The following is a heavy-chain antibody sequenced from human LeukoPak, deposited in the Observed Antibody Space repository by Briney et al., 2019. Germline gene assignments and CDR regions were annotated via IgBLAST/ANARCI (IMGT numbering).Heavy chain of an antibody. CDR3: ARGLGYFDFWSGYPLDY. CDR2: IYYSGNT. V-gene: IGHV4-39*01. CDR1: GDSISSSSYY. J-gene: IGHJ4*02. D-gene: IGHD3-3*01. Sequence: PSETLSLTCTVSGDSISSSSYYRGWIRQPPGKGLEWIGSIYYSGNTYYNPSLKSRVTISVDTSKNQFSLKLSSVTAADTAVYYCARGLGYFDFWSGYPLDYWGQGTLVTVSS.